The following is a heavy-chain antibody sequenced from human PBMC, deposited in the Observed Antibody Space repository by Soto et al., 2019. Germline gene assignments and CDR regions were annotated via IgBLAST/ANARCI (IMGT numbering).Heavy chain of an antibody. Sequence: SETLSLTCAVSGGSISSGGYSWSWIRQPPGKGLEWIGYIYHSGSTYYNPSLKSRVTISVDRSKNQFSLKLSSVTAADTAVYYCAVFRIAGRRGIDYWGQRTLVTAPQ. D-gene: IGHD6-6*01. V-gene: IGHV4-30-2*01. CDR2: IYHSGST. J-gene: IGHJ4*02. CDR1: GGSISSGGYS. CDR3: AVFRIAGRRGIDY.